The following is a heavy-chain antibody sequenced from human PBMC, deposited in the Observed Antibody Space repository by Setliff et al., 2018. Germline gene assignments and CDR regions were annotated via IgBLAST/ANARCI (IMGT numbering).Heavy chain of an antibody. V-gene: IGHV1-18*01. CDR3: ARDRYYNSWSGTSITAPHDAFDI. Sequence: GASVKVSCKTSGYNFITLGINWVRQAPGQGLEWVGWISPYSGKTDYAQKFQGRVIMTIDSATTTAYMELKTLRSEDTAVYYCARDRYYNSWSGTSITAPHDAFDIWGQGTMVTVSS. J-gene: IGHJ3*02. D-gene: IGHD3-3*01. CDR2: ISPYSGKT. CDR1: GYNFITLG.